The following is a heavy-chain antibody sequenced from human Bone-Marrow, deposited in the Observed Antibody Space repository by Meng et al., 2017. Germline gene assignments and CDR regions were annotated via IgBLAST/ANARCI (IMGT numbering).Heavy chain of an antibody. CDR2: IYYSGST. J-gene: IGHJ4*02. CDR1: GGSVSSGDYY. CDR3: ARGPYYYESSGPYYFDY. Sequence: QVQLQESGPGLVEPSRTLSLPSAVPGGSVSSGDYYWSWIRQHPGKGLEWIGYIYYSGSTYYNPSLKSRVTISVDKSKNQFSLKLSSVTAADTAVYYCARGPYYYESSGPYYFDYWGQGTLVTVSS. V-gene: IGHV4-31*11. D-gene: IGHD3-22*01.